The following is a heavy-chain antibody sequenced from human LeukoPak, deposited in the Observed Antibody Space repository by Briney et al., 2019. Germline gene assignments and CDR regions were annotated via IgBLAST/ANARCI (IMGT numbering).Heavy chain of an antibody. V-gene: IGHV5-51*01. CDR1: GYSFTSYW. CDR2: IYPGDSDT. D-gene: IGHD2-2*02. J-gene: IGHJ5*02. CDR3: ARLLVVRGYCSSTSCYTGYNWFDP. Sequence: GESLKISCKGSGYSFTSYWIGWVRQMPGKGLEWMGIIYPGDSDTRYSPSFQGQVTTSADKSISTAYLQWSSLKASDTAMYYCARLLVVRGYCSSTSCYTGYNWFDPWGQGTLVTVSS.